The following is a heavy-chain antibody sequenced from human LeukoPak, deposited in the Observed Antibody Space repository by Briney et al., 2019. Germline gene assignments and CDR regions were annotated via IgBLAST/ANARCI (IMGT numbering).Heavy chain of an antibody. CDR2: INHSGGT. CDR1: GGSFSGYS. CDR3: AREDCSGGSCYSGALDY. D-gene: IGHD2-15*01. V-gene: IGHV4-34*01. J-gene: IGHJ4*02. Sequence: SETLSLTCAVYGGSFSGYSRNWIRQPPVKGLEWIGEINHSGGTNYNPSLKSWVTISVDTSKKQFSLKLSSVTAADTAVYYCAREDCSGGSCYSGALDYWGQGTLVTVSS.